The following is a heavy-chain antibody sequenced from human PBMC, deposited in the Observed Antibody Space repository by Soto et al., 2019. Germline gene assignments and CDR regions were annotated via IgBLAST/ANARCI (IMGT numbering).Heavy chain of an antibody. D-gene: IGHD6-6*01. J-gene: IGHJ4*02. CDR1: GYPITVYY. CDR2: INPNSGGT. V-gene: IGHV1-2*04. CDR3: AREQKSSSSGAPPDY. Sequence: CKTTGYPITVYYVHWLRQAPKQGLEWMGWINPNSGGTNYAQKFQGWVTMTRDTSISTAYMELSRLRSDDTAVYYCAREQKSSSSGAPPDYWGQGTLVTVSS.